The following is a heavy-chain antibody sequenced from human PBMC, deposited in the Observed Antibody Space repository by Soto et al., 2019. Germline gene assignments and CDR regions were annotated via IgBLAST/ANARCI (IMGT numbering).Heavy chain of an antibody. CDR3: ARIHYDFWSGYYAAFDI. D-gene: IGHD3-3*01. CDR2: IYYSGST. CDR1: GGSISSGGYY. J-gene: IGHJ3*02. Sequence: QVQLQESGPGLVKPSQTLSLTCTVSGGSISSGGYYWSWIRQHPGKGLEWIGYIYYSGSTYYNPSLKSRVTISVDTSKNQFSLKLSSVTAADTAVYYCARIHYDFWSGYYAAFDIWGQGTMVTVSS. V-gene: IGHV4-31*03.